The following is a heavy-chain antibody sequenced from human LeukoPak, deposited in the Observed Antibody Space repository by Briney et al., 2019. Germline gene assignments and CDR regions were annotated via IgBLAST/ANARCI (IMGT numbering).Heavy chain of an antibody. D-gene: IGHD1-1*01. V-gene: IGHV3-66*01. Sequence: GGSLRLSCAASGFTVSSNYMSWVRQAPGKGLEWVSVIYSGGSTYYADSVKGRFTISRDNSKNTLYLQMNSLRAEDTAVYYCAKDDTTSGFDYWGQGTLVTVSS. CDR2: IYSGGST. CDR1: GFTVSSNY. J-gene: IGHJ4*02. CDR3: AKDDTTSGFDY.